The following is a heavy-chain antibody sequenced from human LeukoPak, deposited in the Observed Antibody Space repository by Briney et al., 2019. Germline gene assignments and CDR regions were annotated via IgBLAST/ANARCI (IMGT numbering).Heavy chain of an antibody. V-gene: IGHV3-20*04. CDR1: GFTFDDHG. D-gene: IGHD3-10*02. Sequence: GGSLRLSCAASGFTFDDHGMSWVRQAPGKGLEWVSGIKWDGGRTGYADSVKGRFTISRDNAKNSLYLQMNSLRAEDTAVYYCAELGITMIGGVWGKGTTVTISS. CDR2: IKWDGGRT. CDR3: AELGITMIGGV. J-gene: IGHJ6*04.